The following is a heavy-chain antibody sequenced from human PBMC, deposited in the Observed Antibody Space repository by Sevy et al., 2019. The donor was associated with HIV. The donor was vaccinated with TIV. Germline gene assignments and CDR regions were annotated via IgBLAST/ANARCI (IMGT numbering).Heavy chain of an antibody. CDR3: TRGLATADTPEYYFDY. J-gene: IGHJ4*02. V-gene: IGHV3-49*03. CDR1: GFTFDDYA. Sequence: GGSLRLSCTTSGFTFDDYAMSWFRQAPGKGLEWVAFITRNSYEAYGGATDYGASVKGRFIISRDYSKSIAYLQMNSLKTEDTGVYYCTRGLATADTPEYYFDYWGQGTLVTVSS. CDR2: ITRNSYEAYGGAT. D-gene: IGHD5-12*01.